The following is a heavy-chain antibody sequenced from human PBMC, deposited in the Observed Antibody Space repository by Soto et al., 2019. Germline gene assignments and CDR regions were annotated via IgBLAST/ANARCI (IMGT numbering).Heavy chain of an antibody. CDR1: GFTFSSYG. V-gene: IGHV3-30*03. Sequence: QVQLVESGGGVVQPGRSLRLSCAASGFTFSSYGMHWVRQAPGKGLEWVALISFDGSNTYYADSVKGRFPISRDNSQNTLYLQMHSLRAEDTSLYYCGAGQFFSDYWGQGTLVTVSS. D-gene: IGHD6-19*01. J-gene: IGHJ4*02. CDR2: ISFDGSNT. CDR3: GAGQFFSDY.